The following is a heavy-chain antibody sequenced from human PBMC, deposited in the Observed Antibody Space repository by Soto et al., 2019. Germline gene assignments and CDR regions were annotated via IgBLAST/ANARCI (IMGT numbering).Heavy chain of an antibody. CDR1: GGTFSSYA. Sequence: SVKVSCKASGGTFSSYAISWVRQAPGQGLEWMGGIIPIFGTANYAQKFQGRVTITADESTSTAYMELSSLRSEDTAVYYCGSNGLMRVRVRRSADYDFWSGLYAIDVWGQGTTVPVTS. J-gene: IGHJ6*02. CDR2: IIPIFGTA. CDR3: GSNGLMRVRVRRSADYDFWSGLYAIDV. D-gene: IGHD3-3*01. V-gene: IGHV1-69*13.